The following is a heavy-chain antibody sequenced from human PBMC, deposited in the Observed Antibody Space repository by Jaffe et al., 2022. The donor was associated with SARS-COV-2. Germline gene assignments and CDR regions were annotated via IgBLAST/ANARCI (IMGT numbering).Heavy chain of an antibody. Sequence: QVQLVESGGGVVQPGRSLRLSCAASGFTFSSYGMHWVRQAPGKGLEWVAVISYDGSNKYFVDSVKGRFTISRDNSKNTLYLQMNSLRAEDTAVYYCAKRPHYCTNGICYDSSYYYGMDVWGQGTTVTVSS. J-gene: IGHJ6*02. D-gene: IGHD2-8*01. V-gene: IGHV3-30*18. CDR3: AKRPHYCTNGICYDSSYYYGMDV. CDR2: ISYDGSNK. CDR1: GFTFSSYG.